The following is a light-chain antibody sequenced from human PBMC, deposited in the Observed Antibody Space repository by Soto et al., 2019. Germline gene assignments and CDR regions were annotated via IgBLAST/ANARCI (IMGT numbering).Light chain of an antibody. CDR2: KAS. Sequence: EIQMTQSPSTLSASVGDRVTITCRASQSISSWLAWYQQKPGKAPKLLIYKASSLESGVPSRFSGSGSGTKFTLTISSLQPDDFATYYCQQYNSYSWTFGQGTK. V-gene: IGKV1-5*03. CDR3: QQYNSYSWT. CDR1: QSISSW. J-gene: IGKJ1*01.